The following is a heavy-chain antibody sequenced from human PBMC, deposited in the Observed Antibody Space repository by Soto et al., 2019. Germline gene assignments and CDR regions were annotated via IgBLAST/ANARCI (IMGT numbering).Heavy chain of an antibody. J-gene: IGHJ4*02. V-gene: IGHV1-69*01. Sequence: QVQLVQSGTEVKKPGSSVKVSCKASGGTLSDYAITWVRQAPGQGLEWMGGIIPVFHRPKYAQKFQGRVTISADATTTTVYMELSSLRYEDTALYYSARHESSGGYWGPLDFCGQGTLVA. CDR3: ARHESSGGYWGPLDF. CDR1: GGTLSDYA. CDR2: IIPVFHRP. D-gene: IGHD1-26*01.